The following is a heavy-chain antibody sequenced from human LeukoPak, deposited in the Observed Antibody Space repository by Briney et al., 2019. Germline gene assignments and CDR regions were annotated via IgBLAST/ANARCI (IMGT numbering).Heavy chain of an antibody. CDR1: GYTFTSYG. J-gene: IGHJ5*02. Sequence: GASVKVSCKASGYTFTSYGISWVRQAPGQGLEWMGWSSAYNGNTNYAQKLQGRVTMTTDTSTSTAYMELRSLRSDDTAVYYCARDNSIADRGWWFDPWGQGTLVTVSS. V-gene: IGHV1-18*01. CDR3: ARDNSIADRGWWFDP. D-gene: IGHD4-23*01. CDR2: SSAYNGNT.